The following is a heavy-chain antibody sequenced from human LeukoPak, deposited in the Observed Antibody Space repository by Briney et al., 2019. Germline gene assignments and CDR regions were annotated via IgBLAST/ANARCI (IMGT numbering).Heavy chain of an antibody. J-gene: IGHJ4*02. D-gene: IGHD1-14*01. Sequence: PGGTLRLSCAASGFTFNTYGMSWVRQAPGKGLEGVSAISGSGGNTYYADSVKGRFTISRDNSKNTLYLQMNSLRAEDTALYYCAKPAKTDYADYWGQGTLVTVSS. CDR3: AKPAKTDYADY. V-gene: IGHV3-23*01. CDR2: ISGSGGNT. CDR1: GFTFNTYG.